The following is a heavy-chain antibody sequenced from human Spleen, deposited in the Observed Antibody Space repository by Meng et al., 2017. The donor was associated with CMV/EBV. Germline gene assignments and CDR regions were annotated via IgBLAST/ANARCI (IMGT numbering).Heavy chain of an antibody. Sequence: SLKISCAASGFTFSSYAMHWVRQAPGKGLEWVSGITWSSGNIAYADSVKGRFTISRDNANYSLYLQMNSLRVDDTALYYCAKERNGGTYFFGVFDYWGQGTLVTVSS. D-gene: IGHD1-26*01. J-gene: IGHJ4*02. V-gene: IGHV3-9*01. CDR3: AKERNGGTYFFGVFDY. CDR2: ITWSSGNI. CDR1: GFTFSSYA.